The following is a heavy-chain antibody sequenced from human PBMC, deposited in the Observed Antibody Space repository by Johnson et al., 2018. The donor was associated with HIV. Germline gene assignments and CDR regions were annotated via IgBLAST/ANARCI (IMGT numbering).Heavy chain of an antibody. J-gene: IGHJ3*02. CDR3: ARDYPYDRSPRGAFDI. CDR2: ISWNSGSI. CDR1: GFTVSSNY. D-gene: IGHD3-22*01. V-gene: IGHV3-66*03. Sequence: VQLVESGGGLIQPGGSLRLSCAASGFTVSSNYMSWVRQAPGKGLEWVSGISWNSGSIGYADSVKGRLTISRDNAKNSLYLQMNSLRAEDTAVYYCARDYPYDRSPRGAFDIWGHGTMVTVSS.